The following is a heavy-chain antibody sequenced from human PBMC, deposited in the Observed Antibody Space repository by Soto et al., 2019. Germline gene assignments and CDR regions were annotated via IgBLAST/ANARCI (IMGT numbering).Heavy chain of an antibody. CDR3: AGGIAARPLGY. V-gene: IGHV4-30-2*01. Sequence: TLSLTCAVAGGSISSGGYSWSWIRQPPGKGLEWIGYIYHSGSTYYNPSLKSRVTISVDRSKNQFSLKPSSVTAADTAVYYCAGGIAARPLGYWGQGTLVTVSS. CDR2: IYHSGST. J-gene: IGHJ4*02. D-gene: IGHD6-6*01. CDR1: GGSISSGGYS.